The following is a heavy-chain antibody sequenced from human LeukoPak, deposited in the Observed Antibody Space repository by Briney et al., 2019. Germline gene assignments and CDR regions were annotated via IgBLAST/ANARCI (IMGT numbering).Heavy chain of an antibody. CDR2: IYYSGSI. CDR3: ARLHRENWFVP. D-gene: IGHD2-21*01. V-gene: IGHV4-39*01. CDR1: GVSISTNSYY. J-gene: IGHJ5*02. Sequence: PSETLSLTCTVSGVSISTNSYYWGWIGQPPGKGLDWIGSIYYSGSIYYTPSLKRRVTISVDTSKNQVSLNLYSMTTADPAVYYCARLHRENWFVPGGRGTLVTVST.